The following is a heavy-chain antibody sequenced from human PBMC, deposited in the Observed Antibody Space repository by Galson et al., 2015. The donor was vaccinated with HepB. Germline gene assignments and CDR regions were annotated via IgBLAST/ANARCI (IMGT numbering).Heavy chain of an antibody. D-gene: IGHD6-13*01. Sequence: SVKVSCKASGYTFIGYYIHWVRQAPGQGLEWMGRINPNSGGTNFAQKFQDRVTMTRDTSISTAYMELSRLRSDDTAVYYCARVSGYSSNWYERYDMDVWGQGTTVTDSS. V-gene: IGHV1-2*06. CDR1: GYTFIGYY. CDR3: ARVSGYSSNWYERYDMDV. J-gene: IGHJ6*02. CDR2: INPNSGGT.